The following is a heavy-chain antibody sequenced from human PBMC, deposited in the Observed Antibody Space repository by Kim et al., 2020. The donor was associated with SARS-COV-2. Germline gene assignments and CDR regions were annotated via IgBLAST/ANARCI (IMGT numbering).Heavy chain of an antibody. Sequence: SVKVSCKASGGTFSSYAISWVRQAPGQGLEWMGGIIPIFGTANYAQKFQGRVTITADESTSTAYMELSSLRSEDTAVYYCARGGRRYYDSSGYYYFDYWGQGTLVTVSS. J-gene: IGHJ4*02. V-gene: IGHV1-69*13. D-gene: IGHD3-22*01. CDR1: GGTFSSYA. CDR2: IIPIFGTA. CDR3: ARGGRRYYDSSGYYYFDY.